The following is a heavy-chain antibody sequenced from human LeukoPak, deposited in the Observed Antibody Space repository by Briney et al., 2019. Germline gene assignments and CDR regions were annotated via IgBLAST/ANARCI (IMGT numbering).Heavy chain of an antibody. CDR3: ARGVSIIPDY. CDR2: IYYSGST. CDR1: GGSISSSSYY. Sequence: SETLSLTCTVSGGSISSSSYYWGWIRQPPGKGLEWIGSIYYSGSTYYNPSLKSRVTISVDTSKNQFSLKLSSVTAADTAVYYCARGVSIIPDYWGQGTLVTVSS. V-gene: IGHV4-39*07. J-gene: IGHJ4*02. D-gene: IGHD2-21*01.